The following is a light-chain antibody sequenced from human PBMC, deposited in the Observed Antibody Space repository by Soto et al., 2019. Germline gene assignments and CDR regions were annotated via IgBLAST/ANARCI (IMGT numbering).Light chain of an antibody. CDR3: QQFGSSFA. J-gene: IGKJ4*01. CDR1: QSVSHNY. Sequence: EIVLTQSPGTLSLSPGESATLYCRASQSVSHNYLAWYQQKPGQAPRILIFTASNRAIGIPDRFSGSGSGTDFTLTISRLEPEDFAVYYCQQFGSSFAFGGGTKVEIK. CDR2: TAS. V-gene: IGKV3-20*01.